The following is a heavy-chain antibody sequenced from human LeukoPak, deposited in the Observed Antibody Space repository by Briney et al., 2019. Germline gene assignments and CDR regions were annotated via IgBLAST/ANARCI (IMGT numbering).Heavy chain of an antibody. Sequence: PGRSLRLSCAASGFTFSSYAMSWVRQAPGKGLEWVSAISGSGGGTYYADSVKGRFTISRDNSKNTLYLQMNSLRAEDTAVYYCAKGDLGFSSWFDPWGQGTLVTVSS. V-gene: IGHV3-23*01. CDR2: ISGSGGGT. CDR1: GFTFSSYA. CDR3: AKGDLGFSSWFDP. J-gene: IGHJ5*02. D-gene: IGHD2-21*02.